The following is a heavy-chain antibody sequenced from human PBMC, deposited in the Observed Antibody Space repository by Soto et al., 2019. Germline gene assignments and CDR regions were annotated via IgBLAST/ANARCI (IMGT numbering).Heavy chain of an antibody. Sequence: TCAVSGGSISSSNWWSWVRQPPGKGLEWIGEIYHSGSTNYNPSLKSRVTISVDKSKNQFSLKLSSVTAADTAVYYCARARGGYCTNGVCRNDYYYGMDVWGQGTTVTVSS. CDR3: ARARGGYCTNGVCRNDYYYGMDV. CDR2: IYHSGST. D-gene: IGHD2-8*01. CDR1: GGSISSSNW. V-gene: IGHV4-4*02. J-gene: IGHJ6*02.